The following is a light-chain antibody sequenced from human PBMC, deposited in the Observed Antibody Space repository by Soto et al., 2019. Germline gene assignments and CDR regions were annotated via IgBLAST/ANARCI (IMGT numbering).Light chain of an antibody. Sequence: GPPAWSRGEIATGYCRSSQSFNSIYLAWYQQKPGQAPRLLIYGASSRATGIPDRFSGSGSGTDFTLTIICLEPEDFGVCYCDQEGRSGPFGQRTKV. CDR2: GAS. CDR1: QSFNSIY. V-gene: IGKV3-20*01. CDR3: DQEGRSGP. J-gene: IGKJ1*01.